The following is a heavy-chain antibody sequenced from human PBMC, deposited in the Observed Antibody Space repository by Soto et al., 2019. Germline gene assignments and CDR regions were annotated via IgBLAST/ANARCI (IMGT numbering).Heavy chain of an antibody. D-gene: IGHD3-22*01. CDR1: GFTFSAYG. V-gene: IGHV3-30*18. CDR2: ISFDGSKK. Sequence: QVQLVESGGGVVHPGRSLRLSCEGSGFTFSAYGMHWARQAPGKGLEWVAVISFDGSKKDFADSVKGRFTISRDDSKNTVYLQMNGLGPEDTAVYYCVKGLSYYDTSGHPTMDSWGQGTLVTVSS. J-gene: IGHJ5*02. CDR3: VKGLSYYDTSGHPTMDS.